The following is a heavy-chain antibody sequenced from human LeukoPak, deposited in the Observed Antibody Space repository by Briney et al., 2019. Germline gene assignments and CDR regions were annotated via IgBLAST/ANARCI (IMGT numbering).Heavy chain of an antibody. CDR1: GFTFSNAW. V-gene: IGHV3-15*01. CDR3: TTDPNYYGSGADAFDI. Sequence: GSLRLSCAASGFTFSNAWMSWVRQAPGKGLEWVGRIKSKTDGGTTDYAAPVKGRFTISRDDSKNTLYLQMNSLKTEDTAVYYCTTDPNYYGSGADAFDIWGQGTMVTVSS. J-gene: IGHJ3*02. CDR2: IKSKTDGGTT. D-gene: IGHD3-10*01.